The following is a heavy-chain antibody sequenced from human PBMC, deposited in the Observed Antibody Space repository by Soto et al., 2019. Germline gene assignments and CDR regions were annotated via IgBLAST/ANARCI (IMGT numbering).Heavy chain of an antibody. D-gene: IGHD2-15*01. Sequence: ASVKVSCKASGYTFTSYGMSWVRQAPGQGLEWMGWISAYNGNTNYAQKLQGRVTMTTDTSTSTAYMELRSLRSDDTAVYYCAREGVAGEAYYGMDVWGQGTTVTVSS. V-gene: IGHV1-18*04. CDR2: ISAYNGNT. J-gene: IGHJ6*02. CDR1: GYTFTSYG. CDR3: AREGVAGEAYYGMDV.